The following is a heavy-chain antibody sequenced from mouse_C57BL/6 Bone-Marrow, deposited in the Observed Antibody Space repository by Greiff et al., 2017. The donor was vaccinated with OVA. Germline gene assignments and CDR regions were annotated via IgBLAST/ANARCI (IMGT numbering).Heavy chain of an antibody. Sequence: VQRVESGAELARPGASVKLSCKASGYTFTSYGISWVKQRTGQGLEWIGEIYPRSGNTYYNEKFKGKATLTADKSSSTAYMELRSLTSEDSAVYFCARPPGFAYWGQGTLVTVSA. V-gene: IGHV1-81*01. CDR3: ARPPGFAY. J-gene: IGHJ3*01. CDR1: GYTFTSYG. CDR2: IYPRSGNT.